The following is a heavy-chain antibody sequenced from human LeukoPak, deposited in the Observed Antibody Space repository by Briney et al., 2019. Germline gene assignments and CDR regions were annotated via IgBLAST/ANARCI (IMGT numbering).Heavy chain of an antibody. CDR3: AKAPFRPGDYVGAPLDY. CDR1: GFTFSTYA. Sequence: PGGSLRLSCAASGFTFSTYAVNWVRQAPGKGLEWVSTISGSGDSTYYADSVKGRFTISRDNSKNTLYLQMNSLRAEDTAVYYCAKAPFRPGDYVGAPLDYWGQGTLVTVSS. D-gene: IGHD4-17*01. J-gene: IGHJ4*02. CDR2: ISGSGDST. V-gene: IGHV3-23*01.